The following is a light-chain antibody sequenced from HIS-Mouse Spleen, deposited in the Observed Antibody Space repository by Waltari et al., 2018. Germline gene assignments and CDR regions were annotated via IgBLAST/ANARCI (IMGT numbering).Light chain of an antibody. Sequence: SYELTQPPSVSVSPGQTARITCSGDALPKKYAYWYQQKSGQAPVLVLHADSKRPPGIPERFSGSSSGTMATLTISGAQVEDEADYYCYSTDSSGNHRVFGGGTKLTVL. CDR2: ADS. J-gene: IGLJ2*01. CDR1: ALPKKY. V-gene: IGLV3-10*01. CDR3: YSTDSSGNHRV.